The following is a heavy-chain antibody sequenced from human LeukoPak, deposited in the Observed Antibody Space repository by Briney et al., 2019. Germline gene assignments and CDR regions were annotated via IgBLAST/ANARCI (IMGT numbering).Heavy chain of an antibody. CDR2: ISNTSNTV. Sequence: GGSLRLSCAASGFTFSAYTLNWVRQAPGKGLEWVSYISNTSNTVYYTDSVKGRFTISRDNAKNSLYLQMNSLRAEDTAVYYCAKDRAILTGFIDYWGQGTLVTVSS. CDR3: AKDRAILTGFIDY. D-gene: IGHD3-9*01. CDR1: GFTFSAYT. V-gene: IGHV3-48*01. J-gene: IGHJ4*02.